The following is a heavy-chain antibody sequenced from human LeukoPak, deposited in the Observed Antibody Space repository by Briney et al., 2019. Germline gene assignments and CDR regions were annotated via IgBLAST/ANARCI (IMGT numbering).Heavy chain of an antibody. D-gene: IGHD5-18*01. J-gene: IGHJ6*02. Sequence: PSQTLSLTCTVSGGSISSGGYYWSWIRQHPGKGLEWIGYIYYSGSTYYNPSFKSRVTISVDTSKNQFSLKLSSVTAADTAVYYCARKRQLWLQGDYYYGMDVWGQGTTVTVSS. CDR1: GGSISSGGYY. CDR3: ARKRQLWLQGDYYYGMDV. V-gene: IGHV4-31*03. CDR2: IYYSGST.